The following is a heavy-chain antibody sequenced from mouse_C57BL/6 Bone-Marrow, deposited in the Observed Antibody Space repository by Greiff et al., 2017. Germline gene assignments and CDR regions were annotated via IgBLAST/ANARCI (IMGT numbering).Heavy chain of an antibody. V-gene: IGHV14-4*01. CDR3: TTLFYSSEAWFAY. CDR1: GFNIKDDY. Sequence: VQLQQSGAELVRPGASVKLSCTASGFNIKDDYMHWVKQRPEQGLEWIGWIDPENGDTEYASKFQGKATITADTSSNTAYLQLSSLTSEDTAVYYCTTLFYSSEAWFAYWGQGTLVTVSA. D-gene: IGHD1-1*01. J-gene: IGHJ3*01. CDR2: IDPENGDT.